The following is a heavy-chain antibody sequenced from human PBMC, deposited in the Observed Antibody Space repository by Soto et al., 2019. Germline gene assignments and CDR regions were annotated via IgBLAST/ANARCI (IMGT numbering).Heavy chain of an antibody. CDR3: ASHDYGDRGGPFDI. J-gene: IGHJ3*02. Sequence: GGSLRLSCAASGFTFSSYSMNWVRQAPGKGLEWVSYISSSSSTIYYADSVKGRFTISRDKAKNSLYLQMNSLRDEDAAVYYCASHDYGDRGGPFDIGGQGTLVTVSS. D-gene: IGHD4-17*01. V-gene: IGHV3-48*02. CDR2: ISSSSSTI. CDR1: GFTFSSYS.